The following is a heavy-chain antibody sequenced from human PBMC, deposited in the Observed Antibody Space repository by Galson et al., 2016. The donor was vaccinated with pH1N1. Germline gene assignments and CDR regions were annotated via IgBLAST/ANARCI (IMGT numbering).Heavy chain of an antibody. J-gene: IGHJ5*02. D-gene: IGHD2-21*01. V-gene: IGHV5-51*03. CDR2: IYPDDSDT. CDR1: GYKFTTYW. Sequence: QSGAEVKKPGESLKISCEVFGYKFTTYWIGWVRQMPGKGLEWMGIIYPDDSDTRYNPAFQGQFTISVDKSINTAYLQWNSLKASDTAIYYCAGGLLSGFDPWGQGTLVIVSS. CDR3: AGGLLSGFDP.